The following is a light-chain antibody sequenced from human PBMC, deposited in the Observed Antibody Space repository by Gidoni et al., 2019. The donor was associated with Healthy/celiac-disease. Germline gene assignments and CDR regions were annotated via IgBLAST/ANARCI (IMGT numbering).Light chain of an antibody. CDR2: DAS. V-gene: IGKV1-33*01. CDR3: QQYDNLPLT. CDR1: QDISNY. J-gene: IGKJ4*01. Sequence: DIQRTQSPSSLSASVGDRGTITCQASQDISNYLTWYQQKPGKAPKLLIYDASNLETGVPSRFSGSGSGTDFTFTISSLQPEDIATYYCQQYDNLPLTFGGGTKVEIK.